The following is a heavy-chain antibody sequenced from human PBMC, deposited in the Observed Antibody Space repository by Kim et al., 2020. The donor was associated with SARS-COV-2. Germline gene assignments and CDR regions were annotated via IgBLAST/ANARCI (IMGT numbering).Heavy chain of an antibody. D-gene: IGHD5-12*01. CDR3: AKDFDRGYSGYGLLFDY. V-gene: IGHV3-30*18. Sequence: GGSLRLSCAASGFTFSSYGMHWVRQAPGKGLEWVAVISYDGSNKYYADSVKGRFTISRDNSKNTLYLQMNSLRAEDTAVYYCAKDFDRGYSGYGLLFDYWGQGTLVTVSS. J-gene: IGHJ4*02. CDR1: GFTFSSYG. CDR2: ISYDGSNK.